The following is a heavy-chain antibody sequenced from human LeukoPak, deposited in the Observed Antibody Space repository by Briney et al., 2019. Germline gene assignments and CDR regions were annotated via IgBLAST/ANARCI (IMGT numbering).Heavy chain of an antibody. J-gene: IGHJ4*02. CDR2: IYYSGST. Sequence: KPSETLSLTCTVSGGSISSYYWSWIRQPPGKGLEWIGYIYYSGSTNYNPSLKSRVTISVDTSKNQFSLKLSSVIAADTAVYYCARVRASVRYYFDYWGQGTLVTVSS. D-gene: IGHD3-10*01. CDR1: GGSISSYY. CDR3: ARVRASVRYYFDY. V-gene: IGHV4-59*01.